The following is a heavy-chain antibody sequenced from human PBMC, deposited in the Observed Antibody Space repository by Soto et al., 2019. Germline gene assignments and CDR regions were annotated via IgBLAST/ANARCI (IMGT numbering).Heavy chain of an antibody. CDR2: ISSNSGNI. V-gene: IGHV3-9*01. Sequence: EVQLVESGGGIVEPGRSLRLSCAASGFSFDNFAMHWVRQAPGKGLQWVSSISSNSGNIGYADSVKGRFTISRDNAKNSFFWKMTCRGVGESAFYCCAKGGSSSWLRDGMDIWAQGTMATPSS. CDR3: AKGGSSSWLRDGMDI. CDR1: GFSFDNFA. J-gene: IGHJ3*02. D-gene: IGHD2-15*01.